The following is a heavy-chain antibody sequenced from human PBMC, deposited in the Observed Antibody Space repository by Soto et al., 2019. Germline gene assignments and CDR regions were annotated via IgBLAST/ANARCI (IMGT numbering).Heavy chain of an antibody. J-gene: IGHJ6*02. Sequence: GASVKVSCKASGYTFTRSGISWVRQAPGQGLEWMGWISTYNGDTNHAQTFQGRVTMTTDTSTSTVHMEVRSLRSDDTAVYYCAREGVAPYYYYGMDVWGQGTPVTVSS. CDR1: GYTFTRSG. D-gene: IGHD5-12*01. V-gene: IGHV1-18*01. CDR3: AREGVAPYYYYGMDV. CDR2: ISTYNGDT.